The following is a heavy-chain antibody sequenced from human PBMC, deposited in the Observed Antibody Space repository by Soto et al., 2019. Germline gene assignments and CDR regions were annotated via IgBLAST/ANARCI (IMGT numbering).Heavy chain of an antibody. V-gene: IGHV5-51*01. Sequence: GESLKISCKGSGYSFTSYWIGWVRQMPGKGLEWMGIIYPGDSDTRYSPSFQGQVTISADKSISTAYLQWSSLKAPDTAMYYCARLGSRGSGWYYYYYGMDVWGQGTTVTVSS. D-gene: IGHD6-19*01. CDR3: ARLGSRGSGWYYYYYGMDV. CDR2: IYPGDSDT. CDR1: GYSFTSYW. J-gene: IGHJ6*02.